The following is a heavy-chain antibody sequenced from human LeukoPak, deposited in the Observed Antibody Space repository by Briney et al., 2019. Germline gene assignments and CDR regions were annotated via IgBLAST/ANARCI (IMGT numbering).Heavy chain of an antibody. J-gene: IGHJ4*02. CDR1: GYTFTSYD. CDR3: AIDPPPGRDVYFDNSGYFRMAY. Sequence: ASVKVSCKASGYTFTSYDINWVRQATGQGLEWMGWMNPNSGNTGYAQKFQGRVTMTRNTSISTAYMELSSLRSEDTAVYYCAIDPPPGRDVYFDNSGYFRMAYWGQGTLVTVSS. CDR2: MNPNSGNT. V-gene: IGHV1-8*01. D-gene: IGHD3-22*01.